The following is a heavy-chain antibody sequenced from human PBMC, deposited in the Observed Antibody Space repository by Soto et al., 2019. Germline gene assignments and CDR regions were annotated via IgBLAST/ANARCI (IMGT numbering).Heavy chain of an antibody. CDR1: GAALNSGNYY. D-gene: IGHD2-21*01. CDR3: AGLRIATNNYKWFDP. Sequence: QVRLQESGPGLVKPSETLSLTCSVSGAALNSGNYYWSWIRQVPGKGLEWIGHIYFTGAVDYNPSLRDSITISQETSERPFSLNLRLVTAADKAVYYCAGLRIATNNYKWFDPWGQGPLVPVSS. V-gene: IGHV4-31*04. J-gene: IGHJ5*02. CDR2: IYFTGAV.